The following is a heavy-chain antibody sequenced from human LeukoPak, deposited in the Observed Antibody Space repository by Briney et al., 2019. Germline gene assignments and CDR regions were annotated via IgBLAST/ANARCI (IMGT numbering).Heavy chain of an antibody. CDR1: GFTFNSYS. CDR2: ISSSSSYI. CDR3: AREGIVLMVYHFDY. D-gene: IGHD2-8*01. Sequence: GGSLRLSCVASGFTFNSYSMNWVRQAPGKGLEWVSSISSSSSYISYADSVKGRFTISRDNAKNSLSLQMNSLRAEDTAVYYCAREGIVLMVYHFDYWGQGTLVTVSS. J-gene: IGHJ4*02. V-gene: IGHV3-21*01.